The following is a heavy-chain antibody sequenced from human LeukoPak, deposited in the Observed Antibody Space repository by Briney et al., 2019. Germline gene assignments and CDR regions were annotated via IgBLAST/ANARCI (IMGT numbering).Heavy chain of an antibody. CDR3: ARLVAAAGGTNSRWFDP. J-gene: IGHJ5*02. CDR1: GDSISSGYSY. CDR2: IYSSGNT. V-gene: IGHV4-30-4*01. D-gene: IGHD6-13*01. Sequence: SETLSLTCTVSGDSISSGYSYWSWIRQPPGKGLEWIGYIYSSGNTYYNPSLKSLITMSVDTSKNQFSLKLSSVTAADTAVYYCARLVAAAGGTNSRWFDPWGQGTLVTVSS.